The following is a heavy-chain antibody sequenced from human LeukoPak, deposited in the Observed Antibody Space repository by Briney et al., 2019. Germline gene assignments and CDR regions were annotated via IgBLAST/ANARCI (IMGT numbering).Heavy chain of an antibody. CDR2: FDPEDGER. Sequence: ASVKVSCKVSGYTLTELPMHWVRQAPGKGLEWMGGFDPEDGERIYAQKFQGRVTMTEDTSTATVYMELSSLRSEDTAVYYCATDKGAAASTFRGFYYMDVWGKGTTVTVSS. CDR1: GYTLTELP. CDR3: ATDKGAAASTFRGFYYMDV. D-gene: IGHD6-13*01. V-gene: IGHV1-24*01. J-gene: IGHJ6*03.